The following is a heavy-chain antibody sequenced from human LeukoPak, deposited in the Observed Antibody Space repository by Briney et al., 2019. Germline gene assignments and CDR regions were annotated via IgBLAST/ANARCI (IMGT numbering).Heavy chain of an antibody. CDR3: ATDFYDST. CDR2: IRSNSDGGTI. D-gene: IGHD3-22*01. Sequence: GGSLRLSCATSGFTFSNAWMNWVRQAPGKGLEWVGRIRSNSDGGTIDYAAPVKGRFTLSRDDSKTTLYLQMNSLQTEDAAVYYCATDFYDSTWGQGTLVTVSS. J-gene: IGHJ5*02. CDR1: GFTFSNAW. V-gene: IGHV3-15*07.